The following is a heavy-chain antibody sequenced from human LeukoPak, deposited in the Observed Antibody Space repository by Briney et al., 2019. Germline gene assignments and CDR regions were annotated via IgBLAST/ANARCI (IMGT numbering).Heavy chain of an antibody. D-gene: IGHD2-2*01. V-gene: IGHV4-39*01. Sequence: SETLSLTCTVPGGSIRSSSCYGGWIRQPPGKGLEWIGSIYYSGSTYYNPSLKSRVTISVDTSKNQFSLKLSSVTAADTAVYYCARRLKYQPYWFYPSGQGTLVTVSS. CDR3: ARRLKYQPYWFYP. CDR2: IYYSGST. J-gene: IGHJ5*02. CDR1: GGSIRSSSCY.